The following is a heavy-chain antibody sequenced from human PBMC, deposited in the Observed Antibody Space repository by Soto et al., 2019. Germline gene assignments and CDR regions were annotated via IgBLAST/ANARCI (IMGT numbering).Heavy chain of an antibody. D-gene: IGHD5-12*01. Sequence: GSLRLSCAASGFTFSSYGMHWVRQAPGKGLEWVAVISYDGSNKYYADSVKGRFTISRDNSKNTLYLQMNSLRAEDTAVYYCAKGGRWLQLQAFDIWGQGTMVTVSS. CDR1: GFTFSSYG. CDR2: ISYDGSNK. CDR3: AKGGRWLQLQAFDI. V-gene: IGHV3-30*18. J-gene: IGHJ3*02.